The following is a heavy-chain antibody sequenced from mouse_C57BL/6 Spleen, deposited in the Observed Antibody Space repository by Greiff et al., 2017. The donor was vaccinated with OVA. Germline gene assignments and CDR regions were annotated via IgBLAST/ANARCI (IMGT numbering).Heavy chain of an antibody. CDR3: ARDRGYDYDDWFAY. V-gene: IGHV1-42*01. D-gene: IGHD2-4*01. Sequence: VQLKESGPELVKPGASVKISCKASGYSFTGYYMNWVKQSPEKSLEWIGEINPSTGGTTYNQKFKAKATLTVDKSSSTAYMQLKSLTSEDSAVYYCARDRGYDYDDWFAYWGQGTLVTVSA. J-gene: IGHJ3*01. CDR2: INPSTGGT. CDR1: GYSFTGYY.